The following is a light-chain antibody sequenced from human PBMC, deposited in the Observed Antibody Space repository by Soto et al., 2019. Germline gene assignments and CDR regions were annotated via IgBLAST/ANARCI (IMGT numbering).Light chain of an antibody. V-gene: IGLV1-44*01. J-gene: IGLJ3*02. CDR1: SSNIGGNT. CDR3: AAWDDSLNGGV. CDR2: NNN. Sequence: QSVLTQPPSASGTPGQRVNISCSGSSSNIGGNTVNWYQKLPGTAPKLLIHNNNQRPSGVPDRFSGSKSGTSASRAISGLRSEDEADYYCAAWDDSLNGGVFGGGTKVTVL.